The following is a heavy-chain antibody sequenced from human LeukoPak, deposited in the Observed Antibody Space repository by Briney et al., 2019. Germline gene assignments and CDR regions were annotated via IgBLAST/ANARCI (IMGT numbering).Heavy chain of an antibody. CDR1: GFIFSNYG. CDR2: IRYDGSNK. D-gene: IGHD6-19*01. J-gene: IGHJ4*02. Sequence: GGSLRLSCAASGFIFSNYGMHWVRQAPGKGLEWVAFIRYDGSNKYSSDSVKGRFTISRDNSKNTLYLQMNSLRAEDTAVYYCAKDLMYSSGRYYFDYWGQGTLVTVSS. V-gene: IGHV3-30*02. CDR3: AKDLMYSSGRYYFDY.